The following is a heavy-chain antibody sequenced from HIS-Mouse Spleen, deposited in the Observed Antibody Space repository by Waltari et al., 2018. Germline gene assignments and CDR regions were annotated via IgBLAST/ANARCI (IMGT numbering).Heavy chain of an antibody. CDR3: ARALIAAFDY. J-gene: IGHJ4*02. CDR2: INHSGST. D-gene: IGHD6-13*01. V-gene: IGHV4-34*01. Sequence: QVQLQQWCAGLLKPSETLSLTFAVYGGSFSGYYWSWIRQPPGKGLEWIGEINHSGSTNYNPSLKSRVTISVDTSKNQFSLKLSSVTAADTAVYYCARALIAAFDYWGQGTLVTVSS. CDR1: GGSFSGYY.